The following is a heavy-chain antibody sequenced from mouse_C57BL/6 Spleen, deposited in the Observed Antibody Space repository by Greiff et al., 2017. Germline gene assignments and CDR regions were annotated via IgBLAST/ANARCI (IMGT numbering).Heavy chain of an antibody. CDR2: IYPGSGST. CDR3: ARGYYYGSSYPLAY. J-gene: IGHJ3*01. V-gene: IGHV1-55*01. D-gene: IGHD1-1*01. CDR1: GYTFTSYW. Sequence: VQLQQPGAELVKPGASVKMSCKASGYTFTSYWITWVKQRPGQGLEWIGDIYPGSGSTNYNEKFKSKSPLTVDTSSSTAYMQLSSLTSEYSAVYYCARGYYYGSSYPLAYWGQGTLVTVSA.